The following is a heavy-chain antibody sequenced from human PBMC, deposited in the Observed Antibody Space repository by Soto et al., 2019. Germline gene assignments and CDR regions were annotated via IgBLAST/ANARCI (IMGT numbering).Heavy chain of an antibody. CDR3: ARGVRYDSSGYDHGWFDP. V-gene: IGHV3-48*03. CDR2: ISSSGSTI. CDR1: GFTFTSYE. D-gene: IGHD3-22*01. J-gene: IGHJ5*02. Sequence: LRRSCAASGFTFTSYEMNWVRQAPGTGLEWVSYISSSGSTIYYADSVKGRFTISRDNAKNSLYLQMNSLRAEDTAVYYCARGVRYDSSGYDHGWFDPWGQGTLVTVSS.